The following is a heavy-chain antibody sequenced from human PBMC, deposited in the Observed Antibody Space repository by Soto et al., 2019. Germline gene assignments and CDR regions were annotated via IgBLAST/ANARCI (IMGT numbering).Heavy chain of an antibody. CDR3: AKHKYFAAWSSFYYYRSCR. J-gene: IGHJ6*02. CDR2: IFPADSDI. Sequence: WESLKISCKASGYIFSTNWIAWVRHVPGKGLEWMGSIFPADSDIRYNPSFQGQVTISVDKSIDTAYLQWGSLKASDTGTFYCAKHKYFAAWSSFYYYRSCRWGQGTTVTVSS. D-gene: IGHD3-22*01. CDR1: GYIFSTNW. V-gene: IGHV5-51*01.